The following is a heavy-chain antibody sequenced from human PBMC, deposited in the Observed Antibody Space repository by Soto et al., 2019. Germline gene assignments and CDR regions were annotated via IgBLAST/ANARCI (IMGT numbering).Heavy chain of an antibody. V-gene: IGHV3-48*01. CDR1: GFTFSNYG. J-gene: IGHJ4*02. D-gene: IGHD2-2*01. CDR3: ATCKRGSTTCRGYYFDY. CDR2: ISSSSGTI. Sequence: EVQLVESGGGLAQPGGSLRLSCAASGFTFSNYGMNWVRQAPGKGLEWISYISSSSGTIYYADSVKGRFTISRDDAKTSLYLQMNSLRAEDTAVYSCATCKRGSTTCRGYYFDYWGRGTLVTVSS.